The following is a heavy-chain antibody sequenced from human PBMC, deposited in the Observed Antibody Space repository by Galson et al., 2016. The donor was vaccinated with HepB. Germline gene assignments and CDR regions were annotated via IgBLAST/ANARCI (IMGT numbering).Heavy chain of an antibody. V-gene: IGHV3-48*04. CDR1: GFSFSNYK. J-gene: IGHJ1*01. Sequence: SLRLSCAASGFSFSNYKMNWVRQAPGKGLEWVAYISGSGETTYYADSVRGRFTISRDNARDSVFLQMTSLRVEDTARYYCARDALGTWDLTTWGQGTLVSVSS. CDR3: ARDALGTWDLTT. D-gene: IGHD1-26*01. CDR2: ISGSGETT.